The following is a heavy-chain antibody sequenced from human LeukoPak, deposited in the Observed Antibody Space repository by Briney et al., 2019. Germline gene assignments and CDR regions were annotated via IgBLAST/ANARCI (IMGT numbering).Heavy chain of an antibody. CDR1: GGTFSSYA. CDR3: ARGGIEGPQFDP. Sequence: ASVKGSCKASGGTFSSYAISWVRQAPGQGLEWMGGIIPIFGTANYAQKFQGRVTITTDESTSTAYMELSSLRSEDTAVYYCARGGIEGPQFDPWGQGTLVTVSS. D-gene: IGHD1-14*01. J-gene: IGHJ5*02. V-gene: IGHV1-69*05. CDR2: IIPIFGTA.